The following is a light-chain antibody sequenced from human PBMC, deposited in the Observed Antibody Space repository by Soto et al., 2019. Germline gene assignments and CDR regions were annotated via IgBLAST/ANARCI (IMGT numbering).Light chain of an antibody. CDR3: QSYDSSLSGTNYV. Sequence: QSVLTQPASVSGAPGQRFTISCTGSSSNIGGGDDVHWYQQLPGTAPKLLINGNTNRPSGVPDRFSGSKSGTSASRAITGLQAEHEADYYCQSYDSSLSGTNYVFGTGTKLTVL. J-gene: IGLJ1*01. V-gene: IGLV1-40*01. CDR1: SSNIGGGDD. CDR2: GNT.